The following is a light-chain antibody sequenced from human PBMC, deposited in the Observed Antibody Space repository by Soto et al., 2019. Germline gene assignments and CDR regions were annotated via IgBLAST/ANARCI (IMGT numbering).Light chain of an antibody. CDR3: QQYITYST. J-gene: IGKJ5*01. CDR1: QSLRGW. V-gene: IGKV1-5*01. CDR2: DAS. Sequence: DIQMTHSPSTLSASVGDRFTITCRASQSLRGWLAWYQQRPGKAPKALIYDASTLASGVPSRFNGSGSGTEFTLTISSLQPDDFATYYCQQYITYSTFGQGTRLEIK.